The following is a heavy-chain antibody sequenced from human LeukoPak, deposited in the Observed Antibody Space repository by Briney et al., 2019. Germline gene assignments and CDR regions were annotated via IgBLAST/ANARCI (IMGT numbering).Heavy chain of an antibody. D-gene: IGHD3-22*01. Sequence: GGSLRLSCAASGFTFSNAWMSWVRQALGKGLEWVGRIKGKTDGGTTDYAAPVKGRFTISRDDSKSTLYLQMNSLKTEDTAVYYCATEATYYYDTSGAWGQGTLVTVSS. CDR1: GFTFSNAW. CDR3: ATEATYYYDTSGA. V-gene: IGHV3-15*01. CDR2: IKGKTDGGTT. J-gene: IGHJ5*02.